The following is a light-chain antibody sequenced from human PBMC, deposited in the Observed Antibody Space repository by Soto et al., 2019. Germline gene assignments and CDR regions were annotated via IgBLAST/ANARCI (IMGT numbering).Light chain of an antibody. J-gene: IGKJ3*01. CDR2: GAS. V-gene: IGKV3-20*01. CDR1: QSVAYTY. CDR3: QQYGTSPFT. Sequence: EIVLTQSPATLSLSPAERATLSCRASQSVAYTYLAWFQQKPVQAPRLLIYGASNRATGIPDRFSASGSATGFTLTISRLEPEDFAVYYCQQYGTSPFTFGTWTTVDIK.